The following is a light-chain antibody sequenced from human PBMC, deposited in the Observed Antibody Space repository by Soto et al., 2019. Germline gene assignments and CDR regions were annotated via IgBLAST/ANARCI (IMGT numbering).Light chain of an antibody. Sequence: EIVLMQSPAPLSLSPGERATLSCRASPSVRRFLAWYQQKPGQASRLLRHDAANRATGIPARFSGTGSGTDFTLTISSLEPEDFAVYYCQQRSSWPSITFGQRTRLDI. CDR3: QQRSSWPSIT. V-gene: IGKV3-11*01. CDR1: PSVRRF. CDR2: DAA. J-gene: IGKJ5*01.